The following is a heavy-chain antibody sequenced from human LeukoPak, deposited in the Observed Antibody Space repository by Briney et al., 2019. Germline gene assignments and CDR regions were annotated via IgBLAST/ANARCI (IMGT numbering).Heavy chain of an antibody. J-gene: IGHJ5*02. V-gene: IGHV3-30-3*01. Sequence: GGSLRLSCAASGFTFSSYAMHWVRQAPGKGLEWVAVISYDGSNKYYADSVRGRFTISRDNSKNTVYLQMNSPRAEDTALYYCAREAIVVERWFDPWGQGTLVTVSS. CDR1: GFTFSSYA. CDR3: AREAIVVERWFDP. D-gene: IGHD3-22*01. CDR2: ISYDGSNK.